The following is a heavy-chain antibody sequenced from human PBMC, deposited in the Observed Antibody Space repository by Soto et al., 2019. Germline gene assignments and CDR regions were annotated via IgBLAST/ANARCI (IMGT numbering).Heavy chain of an antibody. CDR1: GGSISSGDYY. Sequence: QVQLQESGPGLVKPSQTLSLTCTVSGGSISSGDYYCSWIRQPPGQGLEWIGYIYYSGSTSYNPSLKSRVNISLYTPKNQCDLKLSQFSLKLSSVTAGDTAVYYCARGVGGIGALDIWGQGTMVTVSS. J-gene: IGHJ3*02. CDR2: IYYSGST. V-gene: IGHV4-30-4*01. D-gene: IGHD3-16*01. CDR3: ARGVGGIGALDI.